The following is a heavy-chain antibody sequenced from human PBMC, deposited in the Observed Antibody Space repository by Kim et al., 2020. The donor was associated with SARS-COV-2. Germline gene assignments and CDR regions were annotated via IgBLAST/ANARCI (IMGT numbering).Heavy chain of an antibody. D-gene: IGHD3-10*01. Sequence: SETLSLTCTVSGGSISSGGYYWSWIRQHPGKGLEWIGYIYYSGSTYYNPSLKSRVTISVDTSKNQFSLKLSSVTAADTAVYYCARGYQSEGWFGELGLGCWFDPWGQGTLVTVSS. CDR2: IYYSGST. CDR1: GGSISSGGYY. V-gene: IGHV4-31*03. J-gene: IGHJ5*02. CDR3: ARGYQSEGWFGELGLGCWFDP.